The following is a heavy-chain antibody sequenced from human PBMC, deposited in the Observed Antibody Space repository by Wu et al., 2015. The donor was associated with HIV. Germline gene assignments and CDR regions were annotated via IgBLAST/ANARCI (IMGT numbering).Heavy chain of an antibody. CDR1: GDTFNNYG. CDR2: ITPLSGRR. Sequence: QVQLVQSGAEVKKPGSSVKVSCKASGDTFNNYGVNWVRQAHGEGLQWMGRITPLSGRRNYAQKFQGRVTITADESPTTVYMQLSGLTSEDTAIYYCATPPRGDEYFQHWGQGTLVTVSS. D-gene: IGHD3-10*01. J-gene: IGHJ1*01. CDR3: ATPPRGDEYFQH. V-gene: IGHV1-69*13.